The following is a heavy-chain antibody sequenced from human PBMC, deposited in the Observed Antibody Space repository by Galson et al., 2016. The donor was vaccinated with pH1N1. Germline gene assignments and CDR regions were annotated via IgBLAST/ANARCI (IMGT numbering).Heavy chain of an antibody. CDR2: TYYRSKWYN. Sequence: CAISGDSVSSTNRAWDWIRQSPSRGLEWLGRTYYRSKWYNDYAVSVQSRITINPDTSKNQLSLHLNSVTPEDTAVYYCARDRGSTLSNNYGMASWGQGTTFIVSS. CDR3: ARDRGSTLSNNYGMAS. V-gene: IGHV6-1*01. J-gene: IGHJ6*02. D-gene: IGHD3-10*01. CDR1: GDSVSSTNRA.